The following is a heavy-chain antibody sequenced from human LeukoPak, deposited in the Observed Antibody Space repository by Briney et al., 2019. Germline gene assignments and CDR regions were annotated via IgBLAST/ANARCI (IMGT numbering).Heavy chain of an antibody. D-gene: IGHD3-10*01. CDR3: AKESITMVRGVTYNWFDP. J-gene: IGHJ5*02. CDR2: IDASGST. V-gene: IGHV4-4*07. Sequence: PSETLSLTCTVSGGSISSYYWSWIRQPAGKGLEWIGPIDASGSTNYNPSLKSRVTMSVDTSKNHFSLKLSSVTAADTAVYHCAKESITMVRGVTYNWFDPWGQGTLVTVSS. CDR1: GGSISSYY.